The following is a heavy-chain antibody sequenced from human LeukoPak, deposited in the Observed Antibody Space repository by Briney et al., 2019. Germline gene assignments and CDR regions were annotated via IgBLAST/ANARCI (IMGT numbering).Heavy chain of an antibody. CDR2: MNPNSGNT. D-gene: IGHD2-2*01. Sequence: ASVKVSCKASGYTFTSYDINWVRQATGQGLEWMGWMNPNSGNTGYAQKFQGRVTMTRNTSISTAYMELSSLRSEDTAVYYCARAYCSSTSCRYYYYYMDVWGKGTTVTISS. CDR1: GYTFTSYD. CDR3: ARAYCSSTSCRYYYYYMDV. J-gene: IGHJ6*03. V-gene: IGHV1-8*01.